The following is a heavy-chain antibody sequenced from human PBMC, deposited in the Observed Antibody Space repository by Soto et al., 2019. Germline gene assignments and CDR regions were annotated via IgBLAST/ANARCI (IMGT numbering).Heavy chain of an antibody. V-gene: IGHV4-31*03. Sequence: HVQLQESGPGLVKPSQTLSLTCTVSGDSSSRGGYYWNWIRQHPRKGLEWIGYIYHSGSTNYNPSLRSRVAISVDTSKNQSSLEVRNVAAADTAVYCCARDGAGAYGRGWFNRWGQGILVNVSS. CDR2: IYHSGST. J-gene: IGHJ5*02. CDR1: GDSSSRGGYY. D-gene: IGHD2-21*01. CDR3: ARDGAGAYGRGWFNR.